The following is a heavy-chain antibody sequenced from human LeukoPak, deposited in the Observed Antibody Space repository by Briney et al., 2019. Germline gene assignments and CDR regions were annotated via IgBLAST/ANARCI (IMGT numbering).Heavy chain of an antibody. CDR3: ARGSGYTN. Sequence: GGSLRLSCAASGFTLSRYGMHWVRQAPGKGLEWVAVIWNDGRNKYYADSVKGRFTISRDNSKNTVSLQMNSLRAEDTAVYHCARGSGYTNWGQGTLVTISS. V-gene: IGHV3-33*01. CDR2: IWNDGRNK. CDR1: GFTLSRYG. J-gene: IGHJ4*02. D-gene: IGHD3-22*01.